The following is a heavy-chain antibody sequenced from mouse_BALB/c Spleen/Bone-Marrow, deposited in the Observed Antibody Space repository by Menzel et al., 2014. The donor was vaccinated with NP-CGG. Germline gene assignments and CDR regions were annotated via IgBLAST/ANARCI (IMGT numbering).Heavy chain of an antibody. CDR1: GFSLTSYG. CDR2: IWSDGST. V-gene: IGHV2-6*02. J-gene: IGHJ4*01. Sequence: VKLQESGPGLVAPSQSLSITCSVSGFSLTSYGVHWVRQPPGKGLEWLVVIWSDGSTTYNSALKSRLVISKDNSKSQVFLKLNSLQTDDTAMYHCARRGDYDEGYAMDYWGQGTSVTVSS. D-gene: IGHD2-4*01. CDR3: ARRGDYDEGYAMDY.